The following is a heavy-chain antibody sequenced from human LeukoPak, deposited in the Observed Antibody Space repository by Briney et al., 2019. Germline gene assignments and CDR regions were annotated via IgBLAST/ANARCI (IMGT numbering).Heavy chain of an antibody. CDR3: ARVRDKAVAGTFDY. J-gene: IGHJ4*02. Sequence: GGARQISCEGSGYIFTNYWIGWGRQVRGKGLEWRAIIYPRDSDTRYNPSFQGQVTISADKSIRTAYLQWRSLKASDSAIYYCARVRDKAVAGTFDYWGQGTLVPVSS. V-gene: IGHV5-51*01. D-gene: IGHD6-19*01. CDR2: IYPRDSDT. CDR1: GYIFTNYW.